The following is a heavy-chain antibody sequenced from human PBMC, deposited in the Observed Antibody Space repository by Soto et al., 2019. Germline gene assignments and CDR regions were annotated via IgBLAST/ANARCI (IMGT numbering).Heavy chain of an antibody. CDR2: IFHDGRT. V-gene: IGHV4-4*02. CDR3: AREGQELRD. CDR1: GASISSTNW. J-gene: IGHJ4*01. D-gene: IGHD6-13*01. Sequence: QVQLQESGPGLVKPSGTLSLTCAVSGASISSTNWWSWVRQFPGKGLEWIGEIFHDGRTNYNPSLKSRVTISVAKSKNHCSLELTSVTAADTAIYYCAREGQELRDWGHGTLVTVSS.